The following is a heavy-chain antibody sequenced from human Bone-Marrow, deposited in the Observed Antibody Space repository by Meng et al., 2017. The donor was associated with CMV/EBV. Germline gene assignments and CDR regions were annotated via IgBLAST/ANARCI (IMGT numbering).Heavy chain of an antibody. Sequence: GETLKISCAASGFTFSSYSMNWVRQAPGKGLEGVAVISYDGSNTYYADSAKGRFTISRDKSKNTLYLQMNSLRGEDTAVYYGASPGATGDAFDIWGQGTMVTVSS. J-gene: IGHJ3*02. CDR1: GFTFSSYS. D-gene: IGHD4-11*01. V-gene: IGHV3-30*03. CDR2: ISYDGSNT. CDR3: ASPGATGDAFDI.